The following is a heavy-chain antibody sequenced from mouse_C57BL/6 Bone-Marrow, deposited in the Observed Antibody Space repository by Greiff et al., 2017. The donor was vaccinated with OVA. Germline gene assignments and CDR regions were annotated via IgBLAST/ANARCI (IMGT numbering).Heavy chain of an antibody. CDR2: ISDGGSYT. CDR1: GFTFSSYA. V-gene: IGHV5-4*01. J-gene: IGHJ3*01. D-gene: IGHD1-1*01. CDR3: AREGLRSY. Sequence: EVQRVESGGGLVKPGGSLKLSCAASGFTFSSYAMSWVRQTPEKRLEWVATISDGGSYTYYPDNVKGRFTISRDNAKNNLYLQMSHLKSEDTAMYYCAREGLRSYWGQGTLVTVSA.